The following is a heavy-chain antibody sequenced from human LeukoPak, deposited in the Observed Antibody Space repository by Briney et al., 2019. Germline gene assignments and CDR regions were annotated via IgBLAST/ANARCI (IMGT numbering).Heavy chain of an antibody. CDR3: ARATXTXAVGVPADAFDI. J-gene: IGHJ3*02. Sequence: PSQTLSLTCNVSGGSITSGDYYWGWIRQPPGKGLEWIGYIYYSGNTYYNPSLKSRVTISVDTSKKQFSLKLRSVTAADTALYYCARATXTXAVGVPADAFDIWGPGTMVTVS. D-gene: IGHD3-10*01. CDR2: IYYSGNT. V-gene: IGHV4-30-4*08. CDR1: GGSITSGDYY.